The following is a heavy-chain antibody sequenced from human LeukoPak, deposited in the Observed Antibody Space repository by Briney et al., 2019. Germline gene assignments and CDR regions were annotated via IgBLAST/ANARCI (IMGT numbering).Heavy chain of an antibody. Sequence: SVKVSCKASGYTFTSYYMHWVRQAPGQGLEWMGGIIPIFGTANYAQKFQGRVTITADKSTSTAYMELSSLRSEDTAVYYCASRNSGWSNWFDPWGQGTLVTVSS. V-gene: IGHV1-69*06. CDR3: ASRNSGWSNWFDP. CDR1: GYTFTSYY. D-gene: IGHD6-19*01. J-gene: IGHJ5*02. CDR2: IIPIFGTA.